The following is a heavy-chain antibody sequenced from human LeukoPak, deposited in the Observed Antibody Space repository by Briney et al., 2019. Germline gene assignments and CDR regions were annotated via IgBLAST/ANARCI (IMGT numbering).Heavy chain of an antibody. CDR2: IFYSGST. V-gene: IGHV4-39*01. Sequence: SETLSLTCTVSGGSISRHSYYWGWVRQPPGKGLESIGNIFYSGSTYYNPSLKSRVTISVDTSKNQFSLKLSSVTAADTAVYYCASLKESVGPMHYLDYWGQGILVTVSS. CDR1: GGSISRHSYY. J-gene: IGHJ4*02. CDR3: ASLKESVGPMHYLDY. D-gene: IGHD1-26*01.